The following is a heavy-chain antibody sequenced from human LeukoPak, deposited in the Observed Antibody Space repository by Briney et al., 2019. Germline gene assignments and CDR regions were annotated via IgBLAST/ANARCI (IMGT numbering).Heavy chain of an antibody. CDR2: ISGSGGST. J-gene: IGHJ5*02. V-gene: IGHV3-23*01. CDR3: ARDRSSQGWFDP. D-gene: IGHD6-13*01. Sequence: GGSLRLSCAASGFTFSSYAMSWVRQAPGKGLEWVSAISGSGGSTYYADSVKGRFTISRDNSKNTLYLQMNSLRAEDTAVYYCARDRSSQGWFDPWGQGTLVTVSS. CDR1: GFTFSSYA.